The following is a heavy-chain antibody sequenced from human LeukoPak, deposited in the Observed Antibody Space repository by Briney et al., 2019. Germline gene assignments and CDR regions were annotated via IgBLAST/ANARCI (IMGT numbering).Heavy chain of an antibody. V-gene: IGHV3-43D*03. Sequence: QSGGSLRLSCAASGFTFDDYAMHWVRHAPGKGLEWVSLISWDGGSTYYADSVKGRFTISRDNSKNSLYLQMNSLRAEDTALYYCAKDDNYYDRSGYFGHWGQGTLVTVSS. D-gene: IGHD3-22*01. J-gene: IGHJ4*02. CDR2: ISWDGGST. CDR3: AKDDNYYDRSGYFGH. CDR1: GFTFDDYA.